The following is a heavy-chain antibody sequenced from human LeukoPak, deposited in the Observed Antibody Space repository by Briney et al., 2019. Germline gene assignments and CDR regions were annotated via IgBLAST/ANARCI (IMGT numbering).Heavy chain of an antibody. J-gene: IGHJ4*02. V-gene: IGHV3-53*01. CDR1: GFTVSSNY. Sequence: AGGSLRRSCAASGFTVSSNYMSWVRQAPGKGLEWVSVIYSGGSTYYADSVKGRFTISRDNSKNTLYLQMNSLRAEDTAVYYCARVDSSGFGSIDYWGQGTLVTVSS. CDR2: IYSGGST. CDR3: ARVDSSGFGSIDY. D-gene: IGHD3-22*01.